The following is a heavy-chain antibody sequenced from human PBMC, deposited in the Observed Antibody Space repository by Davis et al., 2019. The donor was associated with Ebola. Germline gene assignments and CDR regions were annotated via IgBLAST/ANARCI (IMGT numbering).Heavy chain of an antibody. D-gene: IGHD2-2*01. CDR1: GFTFSSYS. CDR3: ARDRIVPNYYYYGMDV. Sequence: ESLKISCAASGFTFSSYSMNWVRQAPGKGLEWIGEINHSGSTNYKPSLKSRVTISVDTSKNQFSLRLSSVTAADTAVYYCARDRIVPNYYYYGMDVWGQGTTVTVSS. J-gene: IGHJ6*02. V-gene: IGHV4-34*01. CDR2: INHSGST.